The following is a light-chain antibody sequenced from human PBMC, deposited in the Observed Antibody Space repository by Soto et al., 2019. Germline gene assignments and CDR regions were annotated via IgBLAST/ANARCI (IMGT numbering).Light chain of an antibody. CDR2: DTS. Sequence: EIVITQXPATLSXXXXXXSTXXCRASQSVSSDLAWYHQKPGQAPRLLIYDTSKRAIGTPARFSGGGSGTDFTLTISRLEPEDFAVYYCQQYGSSPRTFGQGTKVDIK. CDR1: QSVSSD. J-gene: IGKJ1*01. V-gene: IGKV3-20*01. CDR3: QQYGSSPRT.